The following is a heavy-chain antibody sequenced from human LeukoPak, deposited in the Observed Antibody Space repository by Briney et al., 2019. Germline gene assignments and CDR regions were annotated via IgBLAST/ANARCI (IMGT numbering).Heavy chain of an antibody. CDR2: IYYSGST. D-gene: IGHD3-10*01. J-gene: IGHJ5*02. CDR3: ARVKDSGWFDP. V-gene: IGHV4-39*07. CDR1: GGSISSSSYY. Sequence: SETLSLTCTVSGGSISSSSYYWGWIRQPPGKGLEWIGSIYYSGSTYYNPSLKSRVTISVDTSKNQFSLKLSSVTAADTAVYYCARVKDSGWFDPWGQGTLVTVSS.